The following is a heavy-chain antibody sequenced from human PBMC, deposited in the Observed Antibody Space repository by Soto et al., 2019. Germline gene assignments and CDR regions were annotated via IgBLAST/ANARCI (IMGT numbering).Heavy chain of an antibody. Sequence: LSLTCTVSGGSISSISYYWGWIRQPPGKGLEWIGSIYYSGSTYYNPSLKSRVTISVDTSKNQFSLKLSSVTAADTAVYYCASAPSGTGEDIVPTNYFDYWGQGTLVTVSS. CDR2: IYYSGST. D-gene: IGHD5-12*01. V-gene: IGHV4-39*01. CDR3: ASAPSGTGEDIVPTNYFDY. CDR1: GGSISSISYY. J-gene: IGHJ4*02.